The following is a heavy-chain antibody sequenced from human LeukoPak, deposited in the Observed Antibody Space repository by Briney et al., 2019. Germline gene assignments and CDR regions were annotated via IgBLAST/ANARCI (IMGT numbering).Heavy chain of an antibody. CDR3: AKDFGCSSTSCHPYFDY. J-gene: IGHJ4*02. Sequence: PGRSLRLSCAASGFTFSSYGMHWVRQAPGKGLEWVAVISYDGSNKYYADSVKGRFTISRDNSKNTLYLQMNSLRAEDTAVYYCAKDFGCSSTSCHPYFDYWGQGTLVTVSS. V-gene: IGHV3-30*18. CDR1: GFTFSSYG. D-gene: IGHD2-2*01. CDR2: ISYDGSNK.